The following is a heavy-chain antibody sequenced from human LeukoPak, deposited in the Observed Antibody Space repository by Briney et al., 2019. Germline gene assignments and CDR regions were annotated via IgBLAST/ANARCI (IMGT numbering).Heavy chain of an antibody. CDR1: GFTFSDYY. V-gene: IGHV3-11*01. D-gene: IGHD3-22*01. Sequence: PGGSLRLSCAAPGFTFSDYYMSWIRQAPGKGLEWLSYITSSGSTIYYADSVKGRFTISRDNAKNSLYLQMNSLRVEDTAVYYCARHYYHGSGHGGYWGQGTLVTVSS. CDR3: ARHYYHGSGHGGY. J-gene: IGHJ4*02. CDR2: ITSSGSTI.